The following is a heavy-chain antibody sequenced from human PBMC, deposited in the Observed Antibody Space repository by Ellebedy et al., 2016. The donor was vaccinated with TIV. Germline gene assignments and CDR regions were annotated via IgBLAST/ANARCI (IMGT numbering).Heavy chain of an antibody. CDR2: IYYSGST. CDR3: ARDSAGIDAFDI. J-gene: IGHJ3*02. CDR1: GGSISSYY. D-gene: IGHD6-19*01. Sequence: GSLRLSCTVSGGSISSYYWSWIRKPPGKGLEWIGSIYYSGSTYSNPSLKSRVTISVDTSKNQFSLKLSSVTAADTAVYYCARDSAGIDAFDIWGQGTMVTVSS. V-gene: IGHV4-39*07.